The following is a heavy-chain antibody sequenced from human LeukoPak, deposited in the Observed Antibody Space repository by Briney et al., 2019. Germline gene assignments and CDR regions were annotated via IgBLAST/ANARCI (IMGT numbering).Heavy chain of an antibody. V-gene: IGHV1-69*06. CDR1: GGTFSSYA. CDR3: AETMGGYSSSSGGASDY. D-gene: IGHD6-6*01. CDR2: IIPIFGTA. Sequence: SVKVSCKASGGTFSSYAISWVRQAPGQGLEWMGGIIPIFGTANYAQKFQGRVTITADKSTSTAYMELSSLRSEDTAVYYCAETMGGYSSSSGGASDYWGQGTLVTVSS. J-gene: IGHJ4*02.